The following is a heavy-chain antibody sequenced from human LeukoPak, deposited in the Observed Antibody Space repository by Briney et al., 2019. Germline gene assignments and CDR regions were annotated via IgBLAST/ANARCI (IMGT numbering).Heavy chain of an antibody. D-gene: IGHD2-2*01. CDR3: AKASLGGYCSSTSCWINYFDY. CDR1: GFTFDDYA. V-gene: IGHV3-9*01. Sequence: GGPLRLSCAASGFTFDDYAMHWVRQAPGKGLEWVSGISWNSGSIVYADSVKGRFTISRDNAKNSLYLQMNSLRAEDTALYYCAKASLGGYCSSTSCWINYFDYWGQGTLVTVSS. J-gene: IGHJ4*02. CDR2: ISWNSGSI.